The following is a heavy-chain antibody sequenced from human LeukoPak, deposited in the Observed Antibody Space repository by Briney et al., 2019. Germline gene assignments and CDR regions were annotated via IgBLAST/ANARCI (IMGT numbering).Heavy chain of an antibody. V-gene: IGHV4-34*01. CDR3: ARRVVVVPAAILQSRYFDL. CDR2: INHSEST. J-gene: IGHJ2*01. Sequence: PSETLSLTCAVYGGSFSGYYWSWIRQPPGKGLEWIGEINHSESTNYNPSLKSRVTISVDTSKNQFSLKLSSVTAADTAVYYCARRVVVVPAAILQSRYFDLWGRGTLVTVSS. D-gene: IGHD2-2*01. CDR1: GGSFSGYY.